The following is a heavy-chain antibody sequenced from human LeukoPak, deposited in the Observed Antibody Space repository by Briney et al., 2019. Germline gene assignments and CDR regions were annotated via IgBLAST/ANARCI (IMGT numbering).Heavy chain of an antibody. CDR1: GYSFTSYW. CDR3: ARRVDTALLVDY. Sequence: GEALKISCKGSGYSFTSYWIGWVRQMPGKVLEWMGIIYPGGSDTRYSPSFQGQVTISADTSISTAYLQWSSLKASDTAMYYCARRVDTALLVDYWGQGTLVTVSS. D-gene: IGHD5-18*01. CDR2: IYPGGSDT. V-gene: IGHV5-51*01. J-gene: IGHJ4*02.